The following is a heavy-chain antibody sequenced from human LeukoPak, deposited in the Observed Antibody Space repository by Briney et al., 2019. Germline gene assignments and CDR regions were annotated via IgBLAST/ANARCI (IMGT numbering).Heavy chain of an antibody. CDR2: IYYRGSA. CDR1: GGSISSGGYY. D-gene: IGHD6-13*01. CDR3: ASTSSWYLQH. J-gene: IGHJ1*01. Sequence: PSETLSLTCAVSGGSISSGGYYGSWIRQQPGKGLEWIGYIYYRGSAYYNPSLKSRVTTSVDTSKNQCSLKLSSVPAADTAVYYCASTSSWYLQHWGQGTLVTVSS. V-gene: IGHV4-31*11.